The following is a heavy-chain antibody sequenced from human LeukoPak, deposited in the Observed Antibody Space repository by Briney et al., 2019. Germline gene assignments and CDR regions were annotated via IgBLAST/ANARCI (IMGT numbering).Heavy chain of an antibody. CDR2: ISGSGGST. D-gene: IGHD1-26*01. CDR3: AKDKSYVLGYNYFDY. Sequence: GGSLRLSCAASGFTFSSYAMSWVRQAPGKGLEWVSGISGSGGSTYYADSVKGRFTISRDNSKNTLCLQMNSLRAEDTAVYYCAKDKSYVLGYNYFDYWGQGTLVTVSS. V-gene: IGHV3-23*01. CDR1: GFTFSSYA. J-gene: IGHJ4*02.